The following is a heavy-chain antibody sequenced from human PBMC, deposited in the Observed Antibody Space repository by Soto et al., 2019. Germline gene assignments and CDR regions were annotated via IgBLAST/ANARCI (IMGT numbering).Heavy chain of an antibody. CDR1: GYTFTSYD. D-gene: IGHD3-9*01. Sequence: ASVKVSCKASGYTFTSYDINWVRQATGQGLEWMGWMNPNSGNTGYAQKFQGRVTMTRNTSISTAYMGLSSLRSEDTAVYYCARDSREYYDILTGYNYGMDVWGQGTTVTVSS. V-gene: IGHV1-8*01. CDR3: ARDSREYYDILTGYNYGMDV. J-gene: IGHJ6*02. CDR2: MNPNSGNT.